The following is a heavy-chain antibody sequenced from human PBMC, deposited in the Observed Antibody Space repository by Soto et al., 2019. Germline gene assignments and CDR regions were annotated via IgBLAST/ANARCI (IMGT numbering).Heavy chain of an antibody. CDR3: AKGSDTAMFPLDY. Sequence: GGCLRLACAACGFTVSSYGMHGVRQAPGKGLEWVAVISYDGSNKYYADSVKGRFTISRDNSKNTLYLQMNSLRAEDTAVYYCAKGSDTAMFPLDYWGQGTLVTVSS. CDR2: ISYDGSNK. J-gene: IGHJ4*02. V-gene: IGHV3-30*18. D-gene: IGHD5-18*01. CDR1: GFTVSSYG.